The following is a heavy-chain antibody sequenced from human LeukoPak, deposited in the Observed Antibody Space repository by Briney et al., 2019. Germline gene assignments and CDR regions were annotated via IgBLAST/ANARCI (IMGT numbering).Heavy chain of an antibody. D-gene: IGHD4-17*01. CDR1: GFTFSSYW. J-gene: IGHJ4*02. Sequence: GGSLRLSCAASGFTFSSYWMSWVRQAPGKGLEWVASIDQGGSAEYYVDSVKGRFTISRDNAKNSLYLQMHSLRAEDAAVYFCARHYDHGDYRPFDYWGQETLVTVSS. V-gene: IGHV3-7*01. CDR3: ARHYDHGDYRPFDY. CDR2: IDQGGSAE.